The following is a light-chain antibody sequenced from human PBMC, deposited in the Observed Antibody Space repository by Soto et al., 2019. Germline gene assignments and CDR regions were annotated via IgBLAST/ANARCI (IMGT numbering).Light chain of an antibody. CDR2: EVS. V-gene: IGLV2-14*01. CDR3: SSSTSSSTFV. CDR1: NTDVNY. Sequence: QSVLTQPASVSGAPGHSITISCTGTNTDVNYVSWHQQHPGKAPKLMIYEVSKRSSGVSNRFSGSKSGNTASLTISGLQAEDEADYYCSSSTSSSTFVFGTGTKVTVL. J-gene: IGLJ1*01.